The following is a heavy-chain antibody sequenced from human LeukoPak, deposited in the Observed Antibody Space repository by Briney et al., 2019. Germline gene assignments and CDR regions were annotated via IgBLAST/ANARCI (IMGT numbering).Heavy chain of an antibody. CDR2: IYYSGST. J-gene: IGHJ4*02. Sequence: SETLSLTCTVSGGSISSYYRSWIRQPPGKGLEWIGYIYYSGSTNYNPSLKSRVTISVDTSKNQFSLKLSSVTAADTAVYYCARENYYDSSGYLDYWGQGTLVTVSS. V-gene: IGHV4-59*01. CDR1: GGSISSYY. CDR3: ARENYYDSSGYLDY. D-gene: IGHD3-22*01.